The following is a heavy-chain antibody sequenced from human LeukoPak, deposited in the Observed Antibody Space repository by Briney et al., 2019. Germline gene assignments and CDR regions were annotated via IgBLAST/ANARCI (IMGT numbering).Heavy chain of an antibody. CDR3: AKDSGYCSSTSCYVYYFDY. J-gene: IGHJ4*02. Sequence: GGSLRLSCAASGFTFSSYGMHWVRQAPGKGLEWVAFIRYDGSNKYYADSVKGRFTISRDNSKNTLYLQMNSLRAEDTAVYYCAKDSGYCSSTSCYVYYFDYWGQGTLVTVSS. D-gene: IGHD2-2*01. V-gene: IGHV3-30*02. CDR1: GFTFSSYG. CDR2: IRYDGSNK.